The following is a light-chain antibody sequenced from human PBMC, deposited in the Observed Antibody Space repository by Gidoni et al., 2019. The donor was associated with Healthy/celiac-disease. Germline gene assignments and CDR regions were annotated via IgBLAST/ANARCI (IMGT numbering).Light chain of an antibody. CDR1: QSVSSN. J-gene: IGKJ3*01. V-gene: IGKV3-15*01. Sequence: EIVMTQSPATLSVSPGERATLSCRASQSVSSNLAWYQQKPGQAPRLLIYGAATRATGIPAGFSGSGSGTDFTLTISSRQSEDFAFYYCQRYNNWPITFGPGTKVDIK. CDR3: QRYNNWPIT. CDR2: GAA.